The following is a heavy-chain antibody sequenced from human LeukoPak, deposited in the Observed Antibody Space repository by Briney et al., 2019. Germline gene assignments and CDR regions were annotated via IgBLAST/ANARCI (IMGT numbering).Heavy chain of an antibody. Sequence: GGSLRLSCAASGFTFFSYGMHWVRQAPGKGLEWVAVISYDGSNKYYADSVKGRFTISRDNSKNTLYLGMISLRIEDTAVYYCAKGPVSGSRSPLDYWGQGTLVTVSS. D-gene: IGHD1-26*01. CDR2: ISYDGSNK. V-gene: IGHV3-30*18. CDR1: GFTFFSYG. J-gene: IGHJ4*02. CDR3: AKGPVSGSRSPLDY.